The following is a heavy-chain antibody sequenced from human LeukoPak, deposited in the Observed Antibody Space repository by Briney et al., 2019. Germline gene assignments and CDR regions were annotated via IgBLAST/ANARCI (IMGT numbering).Heavy chain of an antibody. Sequence: GASVKVSCKASGYTFTSYGISWVRQAPGQGLEWMGGIIPIFGTANYAQKFQGRVTITADESTSTAYMELSSLRSEDTAVYYCARDYGDYAPYDAFDIWGQGTMVTVSS. J-gene: IGHJ3*02. CDR3: ARDYGDYAPYDAFDI. V-gene: IGHV1-69*13. CDR1: GYTFTSYG. D-gene: IGHD4-17*01. CDR2: IIPIFGTA.